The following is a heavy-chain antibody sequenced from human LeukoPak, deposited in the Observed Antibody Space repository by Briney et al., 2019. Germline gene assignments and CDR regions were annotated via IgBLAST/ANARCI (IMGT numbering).Heavy chain of an antibody. CDR1: GGSISSGGYY. D-gene: IGHD3-9*01. J-gene: IGHJ4*02. CDR2: IYYSGST. CDR3: ARQDDILTGYDY. Sequence: SQTLSLTCTVSGGSISSGGYYWSWIRQHPGKGLEWIGYIYYSGSTYYNPSLKSRVTISVDTSKNQFSLKLSSVTAADTAVYYCARQDDILTGYDYWGQGTLVTVSS. V-gene: IGHV4-31*03.